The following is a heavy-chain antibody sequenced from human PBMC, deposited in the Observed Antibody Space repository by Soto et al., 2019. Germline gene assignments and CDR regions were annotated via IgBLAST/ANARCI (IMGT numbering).Heavy chain of an antibody. D-gene: IGHD5-18*01. V-gene: IGHV3-74*01. CDR3: ARDMVDTAMVPVGMDV. CDR2: INSDGSST. Sequence: PGGSLRLSCAASGFTFSSYWMHWVRQAPGKGLVWVSRINSDGSSTSYADSVKGRFTISRDNAKNTLYLQMNSLRAEDTAVYYCARDMVDTAMVPVGMDVWGQGTTVTVSS. CDR1: GFTFSSYW. J-gene: IGHJ6*02.